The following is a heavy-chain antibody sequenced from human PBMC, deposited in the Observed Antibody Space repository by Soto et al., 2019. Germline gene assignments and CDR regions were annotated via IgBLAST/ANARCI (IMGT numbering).Heavy chain of an antibody. J-gene: IGHJ4*02. CDR2: ISGSGGST. Sequence: PGGSLRLSCAASGFTFSSYAMSWVRQAPGKGLEWVSAISGSGGSTYYADSVKGRFTISRDNSKNTLYLQMNSLRAEDTAVYYCANSINPMELRLSGVGYWGQGTLVNVSS. V-gene: IGHV3-23*01. CDR1: GFTFSSYA. CDR3: ANSINPMELRLSGVGY. D-gene: IGHD1-7*01.